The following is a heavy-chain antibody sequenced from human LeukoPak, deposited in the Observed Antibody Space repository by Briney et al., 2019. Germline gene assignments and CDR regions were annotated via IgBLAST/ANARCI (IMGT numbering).Heavy chain of an antibody. CDR1: GDSISSSSYY. J-gene: IGHJ4*02. D-gene: IGHD3-3*01. Sequence: MPSETLSLTCTVSGDSISSSSYYWGWIRQPPGKGLEWIGSIYYSGSTYYNPSLKSRVTISVDTSKNQFSLKLSSVTAADTAVYYCARGYYDFWSGYPLTSYYFDYWGQGTLVTVSS. CDR3: ARGYYDFWSGYPLTSYYFDY. CDR2: IYYSGST. V-gene: IGHV4-39*01.